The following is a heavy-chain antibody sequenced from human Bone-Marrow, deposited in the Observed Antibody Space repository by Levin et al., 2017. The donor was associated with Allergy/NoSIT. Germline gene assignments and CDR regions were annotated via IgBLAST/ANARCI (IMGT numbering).Heavy chain of an antibody. CDR3: ARAERDYVSGWYFDL. CDR2: IIPIFGTA. Sequence: GASVKVSCKASGGTFSSYAISWVRQAPGQGLEWMGGIIPIFGTANYAQKFQGRVTITADKSTSTAYMELSSLRSEDTAVYYCARAERDYVSGWYFDLWGRGTLVTVSS. V-gene: IGHV1-69*06. J-gene: IGHJ2*01. CDR1: GGTFSSYA. D-gene: IGHD4-17*01.